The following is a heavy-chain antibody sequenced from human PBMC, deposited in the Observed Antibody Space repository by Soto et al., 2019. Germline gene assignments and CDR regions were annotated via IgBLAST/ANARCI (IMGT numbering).Heavy chain of an antibody. CDR2: INHGGRT. CDR3: ARGRNGIDV. J-gene: IGHJ6*02. CDR1: GGSFSGYY. V-gene: IGHV4-34*01. Sequence: NPSETLSLTCAVYGGSFSGYYWSWIRQPPGKGLEWIGEINHGGRTNYSPSLKSRLTISVDTSKNQFSLKLTSITAADTAGYYCARGRNGIDVWGQGTTVTVSS.